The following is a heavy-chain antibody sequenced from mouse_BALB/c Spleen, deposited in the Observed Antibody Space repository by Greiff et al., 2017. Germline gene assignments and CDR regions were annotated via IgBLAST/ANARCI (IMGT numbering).Heavy chain of an antibody. Sequence: EVQVVESGGGLVQPKGSLKLSCAASGFTFNTYAMNWVRQAPGKGLEWVARIRSKSNNYATYYADSVKDRCTISRDDSQSMLYLQMNNLKTEDTAMYYCVRGVDYWGQGTTLTVS. CDR3: VRGVDY. V-gene: IGHV10-1*02. CDR2: IRSKSNNYAT. J-gene: IGHJ2*01. CDR1: GFTFNTYA.